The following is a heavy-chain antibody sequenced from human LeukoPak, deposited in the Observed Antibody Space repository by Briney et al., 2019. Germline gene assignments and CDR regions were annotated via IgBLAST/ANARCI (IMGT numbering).Heavy chain of an antibody. CDR3: ARLGLGGAFDI. Sequence: SQTLSLTCAISGDSVSSNSAVWNWIRQSPSRGLEWRGRTYYRSKWYNDYAVSVKSRITIKPDTSKNQFSLQLNSATPEDTAVYYCARLGLGGAFDIWGQGTMVTVSS. D-gene: IGHD2-15*01. CDR1: GDSVSSNSAV. V-gene: IGHV6-1*01. CDR2: TYYRSKWYN. J-gene: IGHJ3*02.